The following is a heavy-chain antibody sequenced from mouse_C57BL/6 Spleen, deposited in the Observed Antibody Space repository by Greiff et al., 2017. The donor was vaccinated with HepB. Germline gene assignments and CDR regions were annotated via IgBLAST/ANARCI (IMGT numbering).Heavy chain of an antibody. CDR1: GYTFTSYW. D-gene: IGHD2-14*01. CDR3: ARYRATPVAWSYDVDD. Sequence: VQLQQPGAELVKPGASVKLSCKASGYTFTSYWMHWVKQRPEQGLEWIGMIHPNSGSTNYNEKFKSKATLTVDKSSSTAYMQLSSLTSEDSAVYYCARYRATPVAWSYDVDDWGQGTTLTVSS. J-gene: IGHJ2*01. V-gene: IGHV1-64*01. CDR2: IHPNSGST.